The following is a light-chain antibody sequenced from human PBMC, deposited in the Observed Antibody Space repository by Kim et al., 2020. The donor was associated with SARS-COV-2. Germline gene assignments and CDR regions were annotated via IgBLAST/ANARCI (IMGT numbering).Light chain of an antibody. J-gene: IGKJ2*01. V-gene: IGKV1-9*01. CDR3: QQLDSYPPMYT. Sequence: SVRDRLTITCRASQGLSSYLAWYQQNPGKAPKLLIYVASILQSGVPSRFSGSGSGREFTLTISSLQPEDVATYYCQQLDSYPPMYTCGQGTKLEI. CDR1: QGLSSY. CDR2: VAS.